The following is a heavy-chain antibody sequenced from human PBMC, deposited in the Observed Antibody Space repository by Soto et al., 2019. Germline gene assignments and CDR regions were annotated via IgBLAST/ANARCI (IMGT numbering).Heavy chain of an antibody. D-gene: IGHD6-13*01. CDR2: SNPNSGGT. CDR1: GYMFTGYY. V-gene: IGHV1-2*02. Sequence: QVQLLQSGAEVKKPGASVKVSCKAAGYMFTGYYMHWVRQAPGQGLERMGWSNPNSGGTNYAQRFKGRVIMTRDTSINAADMALSRLGSDDTVVYYCARALRAEVGRHFDFWGQGTLVTVSS. CDR3: ARALRAEVGRHFDF. J-gene: IGHJ4*02.